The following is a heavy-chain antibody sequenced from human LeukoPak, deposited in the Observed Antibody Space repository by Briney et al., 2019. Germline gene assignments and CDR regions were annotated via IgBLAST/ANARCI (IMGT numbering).Heavy chain of an antibody. J-gene: IGHJ4*02. CDR1: GPTFTIYG. CDR2: ISAYGNT. CDR3: ARGIIGYYFDY. D-gene: IGHD2-15*01. Sequence: ASVKVSCKTSGPTFTIYGISWVRQAPGQGLEWMGLISAYGNTNYAQNLQGRVTMTTDTSTSTAYMELRSLRSDDTAVYYCARGIIGYYFDYWGQGTLVTVSS. V-gene: IGHV1-18*01.